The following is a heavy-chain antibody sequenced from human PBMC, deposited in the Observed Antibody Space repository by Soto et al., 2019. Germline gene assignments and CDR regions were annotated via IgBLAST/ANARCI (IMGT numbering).Heavy chain of an antibody. Sequence: GGSLRLSCAATGFSFAGYALTWVRQAPGKGLEWLSAVSGGGASTYYADSVRGRFSISRDVSGNMIYLQLNRLTAGDTATYYCAKTQNFNGYYGGFDAWGQGTRVTVSS. CDR1: GFSFAGYA. V-gene: IGHV3-23*01. CDR2: VSGGGAST. CDR3: AKTQNFNGYYGGFDA. D-gene: IGHD3-3*01. J-gene: IGHJ4*02.